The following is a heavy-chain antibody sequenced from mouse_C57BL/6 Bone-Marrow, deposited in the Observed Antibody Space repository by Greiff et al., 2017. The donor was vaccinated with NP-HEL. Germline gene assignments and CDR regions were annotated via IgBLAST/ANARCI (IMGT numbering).Heavy chain of an antibody. V-gene: IGHV14-4*01. CDR2: IDPENGDT. Sequence: VQLQQSGAELVRPGASVKLSCTASGFNIKDAYMHWVKQRPEQGLEWIGWIDPENGDTEYASKFQGKATITADTSSNTAYLQLSSLTSEDTAGYYCTTGDGDPAWFAYWGQGTLVTVSA. CDR3: TTGDGDPAWFAY. CDR1: GFNIKDAY. D-gene: IGHD2-13*01. J-gene: IGHJ3*01.